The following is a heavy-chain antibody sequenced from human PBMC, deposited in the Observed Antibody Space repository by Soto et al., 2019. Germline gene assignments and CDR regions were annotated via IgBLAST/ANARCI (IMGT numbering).Heavy chain of an antibody. Sequence: SETLSLTCTVSGGSISSSSNHWGWIRQPPGKGLEWIGYIYYSGSTYYNPSLKSRVTISVDTSKNQFSLKLSSVTAADTAVYYCAREYDILTGYPTTWGQGTLVTVSS. CDR3: AREYDILTGYPTT. J-gene: IGHJ4*02. CDR1: GGSISSSSNH. V-gene: IGHV4-31*03. CDR2: IYYSGST. D-gene: IGHD3-9*01.